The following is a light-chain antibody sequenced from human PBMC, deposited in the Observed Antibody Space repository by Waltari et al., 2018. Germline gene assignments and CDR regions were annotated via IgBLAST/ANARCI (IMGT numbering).Light chain of an antibody. Sequence: DIQMTKDPSPLSASVGDIVTISCRDSQRISESLNWYQQKPGKAPSLLIYRASNLNTGVPSRFSGRGSGTDFTLTISSLQPEDFAIYFCQQSFNAPWTFGQGTKVEVK. V-gene: IGKV1-39*01. CDR3: QQSFNAPWT. CDR1: QRISES. CDR2: RAS. J-gene: IGKJ1*01.